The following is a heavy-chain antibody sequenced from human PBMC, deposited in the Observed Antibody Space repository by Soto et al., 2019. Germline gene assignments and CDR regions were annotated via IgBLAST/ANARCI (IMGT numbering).Heavy chain of an antibody. J-gene: IGHJ4*02. CDR2: INPSGGST. Sequence: ASVKVSCKASGYTFTSYYMHRVRQAPGQGLEWMGIINPSGGSTSYAQKFQGRVTMTRDTSTSTVYMELSSLRSEDTAVYYCARITYYYDSSGYSDYWGQGTLVTVSS. CDR1: GYTFTSYY. CDR3: ARITYYYDSSGYSDY. V-gene: IGHV1-46*01. D-gene: IGHD3-22*01.